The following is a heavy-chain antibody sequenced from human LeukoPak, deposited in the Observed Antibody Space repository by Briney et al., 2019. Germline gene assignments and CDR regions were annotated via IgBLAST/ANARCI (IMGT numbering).Heavy chain of an antibody. J-gene: IGHJ4*02. D-gene: IGHD3-10*01. CDR3: ARGVVAPDN. V-gene: IGHV3-23*01. CDR1: GFSFSSNG. CDR2: IGAGGAST. Sequence: GGSLRLTCAASGFSFSSNGMSWVRQAPGKGLEWVSAIGAGGASTFYADSVKGRFAISRDNSKNTMYLQMNSLRVEDTAIYYCARGVVAPDNWGQGTLVTVSS.